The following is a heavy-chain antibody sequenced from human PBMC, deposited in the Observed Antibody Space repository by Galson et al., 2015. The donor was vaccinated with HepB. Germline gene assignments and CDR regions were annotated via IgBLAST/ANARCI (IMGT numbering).Heavy chain of an antibody. D-gene: IGHD2-21*02. CDR2: ISAYNGNT. J-gene: IGHJ2*01. CDR1: GYTFTSYG. Sequence: SVKVSCKASGYTFTSYGISWVRQAPGQGLEWMGWISAYNGNTNYAQKLQGRVTMTTDTSTSTAYMELSSLRSEDTAVYYCARGGSVVVTAIKDWYFDLWGRGTLVTVSS. CDR3: ARGGSVVVTAIKDWYFDL. V-gene: IGHV1-18*01.